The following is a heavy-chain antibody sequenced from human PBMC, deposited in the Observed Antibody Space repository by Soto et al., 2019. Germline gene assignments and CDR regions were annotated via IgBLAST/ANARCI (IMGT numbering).Heavy chain of an antibody. CDR1: GYSFTSYW. Sequence: GESLKISCKGSGYSFTSYWIGWVGQMPGKGLEWMGIIYLGDSDTRYSPSFQGQVTISADKSISTAYLQWSSLKASDTAMYYCARQTYCSSTSCYTVDSWGQGTLVTVSS. J-gene: IGHJ4*02. CDR2: IYLGDSDT. CDR3: ARQTYCSSTSCYTVDS. D-gene: IGHD2-2*02. V-gene: IGHV5-51*01.